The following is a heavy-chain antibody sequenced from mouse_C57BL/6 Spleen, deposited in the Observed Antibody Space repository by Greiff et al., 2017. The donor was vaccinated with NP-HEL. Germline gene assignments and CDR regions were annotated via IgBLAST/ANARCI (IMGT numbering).Heavy chain of an antibody. V-gene: IGHV1-82*01. CDR2: IYPGDGDT. D-gene: IGHD1-1*01. CDR3: ARLGDYYGSKGAMDY. CDR1: GYAFSSSW. J-gene: IGHJ4*01. Sequence: QVQLQQSGPELVKPGASVKISCKASGYAFSSSWMNWVKQRPGKGLEWIGRIYPGDGDTNYNGKFKGKATLTADKSSSKAYMQLSSLTSEDSAVYFCARLGDYYGSKGAMDYWGQGTSVTVSS.